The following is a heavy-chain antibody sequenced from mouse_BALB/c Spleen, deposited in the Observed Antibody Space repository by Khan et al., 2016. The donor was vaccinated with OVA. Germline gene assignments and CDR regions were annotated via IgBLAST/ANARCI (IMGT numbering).Heavy chain of an antibody. CDR3: ARGGYGGFAY. V-gene: IGHV1S56*01. J-gene: IGHJ3*01. CDR1: GYTFTSYD. Sequence: VQLQESGAELVKPGASVTLSCNASGYTFTSYDINWWRQRPEQGLEWWGWMFPGGGSTKYNESFKGRATLTTDKSSSPAYMQLSRLPSEDSGADFCARGGYGGFAYWGQGTLVTVSA. D-gene: IGHD2-14*01. CDR2: MFPGGGST.